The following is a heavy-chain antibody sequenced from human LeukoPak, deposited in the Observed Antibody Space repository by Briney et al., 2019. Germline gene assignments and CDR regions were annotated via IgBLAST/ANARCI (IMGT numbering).Heavy chain of an antibody. Sequence: ASVKVSCKASGYTFTSYGISWVRQAPGQGLEGMGWISAYNGNTNYAQKLQGRVTMTTDTSTSTAYMELRSLRSDDTAVYYCARWYDFWSGYSLGGGYFDYWGQGTLVTVSS. CDR1: GYTFTSYG. D-gene: IGHD3-3*01. J-gene: IGHJ4*02. CDR2: ISAYNGNT. V-gene: IGHV1-18*01. CDR3: ARWYDFWSGYSLGGGYFDY.